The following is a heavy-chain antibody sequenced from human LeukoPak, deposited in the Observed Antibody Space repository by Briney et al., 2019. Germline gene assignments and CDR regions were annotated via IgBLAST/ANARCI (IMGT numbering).Heavy chain of an antibody. CDR3: AKLGYCSGGSCYSTATRSDY. V-gene: IGHV3-9*01. D-gene: IGHD2-15*01. Sequence: GGSLRLSCAASGFTLDDYAMHWVRQAPGKGLEWVSGISWNSGSIGYADSVKGRFTISRDNAKNSLYLQMNSLRAEDTALYYCAKLGYCSGGSCYSTATRSDYWGQGTLVTVSS. CDR2: ISWNSGSI. CDR1: GFTLDDYA. J-gene: IGHJ4*02.